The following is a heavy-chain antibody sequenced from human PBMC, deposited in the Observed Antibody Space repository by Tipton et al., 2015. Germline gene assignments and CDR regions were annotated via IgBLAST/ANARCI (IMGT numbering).Heavy chain of an antibody. Sequence: TLSLTCAVSAYSISSDHYWAWIRQPPGKGLEWIGSLYFSGTTYYNPSLKSRVTISIDRFKNQFSLKLSSVTAADTAVYYCASPSLPHDRGDYYFQSWGQGSLVTVSS. D-gene: IGHD2-21*02. J-gene: IGHJ4*02. CDR1: AYSISSDHY. V-gene: IGHV4-38-2*01. CDR3: ASPSLPHDRGDYYFQS. CDR2: LYFSGTT.